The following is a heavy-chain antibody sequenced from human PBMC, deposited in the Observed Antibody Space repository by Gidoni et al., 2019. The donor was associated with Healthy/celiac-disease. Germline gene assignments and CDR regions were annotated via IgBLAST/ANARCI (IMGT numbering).Heavy chain of an antibody. CDR1: GGSFSGYY. Sequence: QVQLQQWGAGLLKPSETLSLTCAVYGGSFSGYYWSWIRQPPGKGLEWIGEINHRGSTNYNPSLKIRVSISVDTSKNQFSLKLSSVTAADTAVYYCARGVQQLSYCDYWGQGTLVTVSS. J-gene: IGHJ4*02. CDR3: ARGVQQLSYCDY. V-gene: IGHV4-34*01. CDR2: INHRGST. D-gene: IGHD6-13*01.